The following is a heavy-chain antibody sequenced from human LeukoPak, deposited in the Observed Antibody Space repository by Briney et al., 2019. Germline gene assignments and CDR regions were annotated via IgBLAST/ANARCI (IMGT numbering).Heavy chain of an antibody. CDR2: ISYDGSNK. CDR1: GFTFSSYA. V-gene: IGHV3-30-3*01. J-gene: IGHJ3*02. Sequence: GGSLRLSCAASGFTFSSYAMHWARQAPGKGLEWVAVISYDGSNKYYADSVKGRFTISRDNSKNTLYLQMNSLRAEDTAVYYCARGGLGAFDIWGQGTMVTVSS. CDR3: ARGGLGAFDI.